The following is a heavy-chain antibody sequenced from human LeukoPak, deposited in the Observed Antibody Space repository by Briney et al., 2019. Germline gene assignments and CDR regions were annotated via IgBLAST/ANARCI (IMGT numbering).Heavy chain of an antibody. Sequence: SETLSLTCAVSGYSISSGYYWGWIRQPPGKGLEWIGSIYHSGSTYYNPSLKSRVTISVDTSKNQFSLKLSSVTAADTAVYYCARRIAAAGSGWFDPWGQGTLATVSS. V-gene: IGHV4-38-2*01. CDR1: GYSISSGYY. D-gene: IGHD6-13*01. CDR2: IYHSGST. CDR3: ARRIAAAGSGWFDP. J-gene: IGHJ5*02.